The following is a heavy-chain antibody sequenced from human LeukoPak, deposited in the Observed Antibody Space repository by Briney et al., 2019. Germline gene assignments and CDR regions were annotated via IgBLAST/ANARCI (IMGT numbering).Heavy chain of an antibody. D-gene: IGHD3-10*01. J-gene: IGHJ4*02. Sequence: PSGTLSLTCTVSGGSISSSRYYWGWIRRPPGKGLEWIGSIYYSGSTYYNPSLKSRVTISVDTSKNQFSLKLSSVTAADTAVYYCARCRVKPERSTHDFDYWGQGTLVTVSS. CDR3: ARCRVKPERSTHDFDY. V-gene: IGHV4-39*07. CDR1: GGSISSSRYY. CDR2: IYYSGST.